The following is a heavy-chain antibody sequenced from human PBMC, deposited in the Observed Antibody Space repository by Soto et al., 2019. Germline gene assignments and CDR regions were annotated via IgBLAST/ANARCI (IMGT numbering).Heavy chain of an antibody. Sequence: QVQLHESGPGLVKPSQTLSLTCTVSGGSISSGGYYWSWIRQHPGKGLEWIGYIYYSGSTYYNPSLKSRVTISVDTSKNQFSLKLSSVTAADTAVYYCARVYCGGDCYSGFSWFDPWGQRTLVTVSS. J-gene: IGHJ5*02. CDR2: IYYSGST. V-gene: IGHV4-31*03. D-gene: IGHD2-21*02. CDR3: ARVYCGGDCYSGFSWFDP. CDR1: GGSISSGGYY.